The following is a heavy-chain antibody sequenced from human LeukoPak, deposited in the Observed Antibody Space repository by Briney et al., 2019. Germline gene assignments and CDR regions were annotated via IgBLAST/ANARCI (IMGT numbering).Heavy chain of an antibody. V-gene: IGHV1-18*01. J-gene: IGHJ6*03. D-gene: IGHD6-6*01. CDR2: ISAYNGNT. CDR1: GYTFTSYG. Sequence: GASVKVSCKASGYTFTSYGISWVRQAPGQGLEWMGWISAYNGNTNYAQKLQGKVTMTTDTSTSTAYMELRSLRSDDTAVYYCARGSGSSNYYYYYYMDVWGKGTTVTVSS. CDR3: ARGSGSSNYYYYYYMDV.